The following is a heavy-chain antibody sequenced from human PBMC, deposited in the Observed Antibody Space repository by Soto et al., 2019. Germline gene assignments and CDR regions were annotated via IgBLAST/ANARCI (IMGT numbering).Heavy chain of an antibody. Sequence: PSETLSLTCTVSGGSISSYYWSWIRQPPGKGLEWIGYIYYSGSTNYNPSLKSRVTISVDTSKNQFSLKLSSVTAADTAVYYCARDRGYCTIGVCYTCWFDPWGQGTLVTVSS. CDR1: GGSISSYY. V-gene: IGHV4-59*01. CDR3: ARDRGYCTIGVCYTCWFDP. J-gene: IGHJ5*02. D-gene: IGHD2-8*01. CDR2: IYYSGST.